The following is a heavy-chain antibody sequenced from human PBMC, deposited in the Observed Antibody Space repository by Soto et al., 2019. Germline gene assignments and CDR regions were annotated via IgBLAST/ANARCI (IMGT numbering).Heavy chain of an antibody. CDR1: GFTFNSYW. CDR2: VNGDGTTT. CDR3: ARGIPGHYAVDV. Sequence: EVQLVESGGGLVQPGGSLRLSCAASGFTFNSYWMHWVRQAPGKGLVWVSHVNGDGTTTTYADSVKGRFAIYRDNAKNTLYLQVDSLRDDDTAVYFWARGIPGHYAVDVWGQGTTVTVSS. D-gene: IGHD5-18*01. V-gene: IGHV3-74*01. J-gene: IGHJ6*02.